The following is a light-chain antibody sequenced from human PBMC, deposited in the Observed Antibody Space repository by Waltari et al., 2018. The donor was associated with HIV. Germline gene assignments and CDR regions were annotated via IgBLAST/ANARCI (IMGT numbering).Light chain of an antibody. V-gene: IGKV1-5*03. CDR3: KQYSRYRYT. Sequence: DIQMTQSPSTLSASLGDRVTITYRASQSISSWLAWFQQKPGKLPKLLIDKASSLQSGVPSRFSGSESGTEFTRTIDSLQPDDLATYYCKQYSRYRYTFGEGSNLELK. J-gene: IGKJ2*01. CDR1: QSISSW. CDR2: KAS.